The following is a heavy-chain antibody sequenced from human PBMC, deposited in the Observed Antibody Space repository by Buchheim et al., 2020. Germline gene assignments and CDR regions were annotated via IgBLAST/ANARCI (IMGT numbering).Heavy chain of an antibody. CDR1: GSTFNTNW. Sequence: EVHLVESGGGLVQPGGSLRLSCVVSGSTFNTNWMSWIRQAPGKGLEWVAGTNPDGRENYYVESVTGRFTVSRANAKNSLFLQVNSLIPEDTAIYYCARHGHYNFDNWGQGTL. CDR3: ARHGHYNFDN. J-gene: IGHJ4*02. D-gene: IGHD4-11*01. V-gene: IGHV3-7*01. CDR2: TNPDGREN.